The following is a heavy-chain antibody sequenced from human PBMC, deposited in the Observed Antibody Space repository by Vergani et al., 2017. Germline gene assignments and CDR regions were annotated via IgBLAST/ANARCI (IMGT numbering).Heavy chain of an antibody. Sequence: EVQLVESGGGLVQPGGSLRLSCAASGFTVSSNYMSWVRQAPGKGLEWVSVIYSGGSTYYADSVKGRFTISRDNSKNTLYLQMNSLRAEDTAVYYCATAFYDFWSSGTVYYYYMDVWGKGTTVTVSS. V-gene: IGHV3-66*01. D-gene: IGHD3-3*01. CDR1: GFTVSSNY. CDR2: IYSGGST. CDR3: ATAFYDFWSSGTVYYYYMDV. J-gene: IGHJ6*03.